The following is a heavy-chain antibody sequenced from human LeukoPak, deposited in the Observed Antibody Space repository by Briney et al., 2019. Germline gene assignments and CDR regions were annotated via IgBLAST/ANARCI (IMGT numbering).Heavy chain of an antibody. CDR2: IIPIFGTA. Sequence: SVKVSCKASGGTFSSYAISWVRQAPGQGLEWMGGIIPIFGTANYAQKFQGRVTITADESTSTAYMELSSLRSEDTAVYYCARERITMIVVVITNVGYFDYWGQGTLATVSS. CDR1: GGTFSSYA. CDR3: ARERITMIVVVITNVGYFDY. V-gene: IGHV1-69*13. J-gene: IGHJ4*02. D-gene: IGHD3-22*01.